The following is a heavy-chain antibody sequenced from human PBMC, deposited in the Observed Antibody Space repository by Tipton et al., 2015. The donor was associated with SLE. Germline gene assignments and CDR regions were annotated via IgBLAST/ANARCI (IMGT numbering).Heavy chain of an antibody. CDR1: GFTFSTYW. J-gene: IGHJ4*02. V-gene: IGHV3-53*04. CDR2: IYSGGST. CDR3: ARGASFAGNFDY. Sequence: SLRLSCAASGFTFSTYWMNWVRQAPGKGLEWVSVIYSGGSTYHADSVKGRFTISRHNSKNTLYLQMNSLRAEDTAVYYCARGASFAGNFDYWGQGTLVTVSS.